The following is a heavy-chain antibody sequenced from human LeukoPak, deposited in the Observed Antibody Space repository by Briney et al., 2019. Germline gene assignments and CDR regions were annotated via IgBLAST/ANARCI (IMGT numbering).Heavy chain of an antibody. CDR1: GFTVSSNY. CDR2: IYSGGST. J-gene: IGHJ4*02. Sequence: GGSLRLSCAASGFTVSSNYMSWVRQAPGKGLEWVSVIYSGGSTYYADSVKGRFTISRDNSKNTLYLQMNSLRAEDTAVYYCAREDSGSFLFDYWGQGTLVTVSS. D-gene: IGHD1-26*01. V-gene: IGHV3-66*01. CDR3: AREDSGSFLFDY.